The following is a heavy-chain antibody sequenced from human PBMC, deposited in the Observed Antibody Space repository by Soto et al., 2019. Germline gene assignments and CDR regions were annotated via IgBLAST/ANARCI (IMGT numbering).Heavy chain of an antibody. Sequence: ASVKVFCKASGYTFPSYALHLVRQAPGQRLEWMGWINAGNGNTKYSQKFQGRVTITRDTSASTAYMELSSLRSEDTAVYYCARVSPIAAAGENFDYWAQGNLVTVSS. V-gene: IGHV1-3*01. D-gene: IGHD6-13*01. CDR2: INAGNGNT. CDR1: GYTFPSYA. J-gene: IGHJ4*02. CDR3: ARVSPIAAAGENFDY.